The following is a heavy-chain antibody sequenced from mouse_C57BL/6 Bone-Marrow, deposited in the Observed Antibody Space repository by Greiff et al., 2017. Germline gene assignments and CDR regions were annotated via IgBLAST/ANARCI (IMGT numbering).Heavy chain of an antibody. CDR2: MSYDGSN. V-gene: IGHV3-6*01. D-gene: IGHD3-2*02. CDR1: GYSFTSGYF. J-gene: IGHJ3*01. Sequence: EVKLVESGPGLVKPFQSLSLTCSASGYSFTSGYFWYWIRQPPGNNQELMGYMSYDGSNNYNPSFKNRNSITRDTTKNQFFLKLKSVTTEDTATYYCARERGRGSGYIFAYWGQGTLVTVSA. CDR3: ARERGRGSGYIFAY.